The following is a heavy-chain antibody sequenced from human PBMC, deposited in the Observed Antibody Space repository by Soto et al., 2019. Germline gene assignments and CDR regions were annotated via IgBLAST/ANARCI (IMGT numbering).Heavy chain of an antibody. Sequence: QVQLVQSGAEVKKPGSSVKVSCKASGGTFSSYAISWVRQAPVQGLEWMGGIIPIFGTANYAQKFQGRVTITADESKSTAYMELSSLRSEDTAVYYCARDRWSSSVYYYYGMDVWGQGTTVTVAS. D-gene: IGHD6-6*01. CDR1: GGTFSSYA. CDR2: IIPIFGTA. V-gene: IGHV1-69*01. J-gene: IGHJ6*02. CDR3: ARDRWSSSVYYYYGMDV.